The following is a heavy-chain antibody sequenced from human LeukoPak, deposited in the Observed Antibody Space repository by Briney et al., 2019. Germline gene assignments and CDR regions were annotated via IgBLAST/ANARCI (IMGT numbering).Heavy chain of an antibody. J-gene: IGHJ2*01. CDR1: VCTFTNYA. D-gene: IGHD6-19*01. CDR3: ARVSSSSNQWYLHL. V-gene: IGHV1-69*06. Sequence: GASRKLSCKPAVCTFTNYALVGMRQAPGQGLEWRGWSSPSFDTAKDAQKFQDRITITSDKSTSTDYMELSRLRYEDTAVYYCARVSSSSNQWYLHLWGGGTVLPVSS. CDR2: SSPSFDTA.